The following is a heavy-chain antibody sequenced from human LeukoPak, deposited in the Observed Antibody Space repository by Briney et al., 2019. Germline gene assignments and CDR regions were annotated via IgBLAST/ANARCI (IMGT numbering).Heavy chain of an antibody. D-gene: IGHD7-27*01. CDR3: AREVHNWGCSAQCAADFDY. CDR2: IYTSGST. Sequence: SQTLSLTCTVSGGSISSGSYYWSWIRQRAGKGVERSGRIYTSGSTNYNPSLKSRVTISVDTFKKQFSLKLSSVTAAQSSVYYCAREVHNWGCSAQCAADFDYWGQGTLVTVSS. CDR1: GGSISSGSYY. J-gene: IGHJ4*02. V-gene: IGHV4-61*02.